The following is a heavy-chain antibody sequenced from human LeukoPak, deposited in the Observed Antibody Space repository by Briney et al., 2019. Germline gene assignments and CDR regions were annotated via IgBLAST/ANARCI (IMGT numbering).Heavy chain of an antibody. CDR3: ATDGVDIVVVPAAFDY. V-gene: IGHV1-24*01. D-gene: IGHD2-2*01. CDR2: FDPEDGET. J-gene: IGHJ4*02. Sequence: GASVKVSCKVSGYTLTELSMHWVRQAPGKGLEWMGGFDPEDGETIYAQKFQGRVTMTEDTSTDTAYMELSSLRSEDTAVYYCATDGVDIVVVPAAFDYWGQGTLVTVSS. CDR1: GYTLTELS.